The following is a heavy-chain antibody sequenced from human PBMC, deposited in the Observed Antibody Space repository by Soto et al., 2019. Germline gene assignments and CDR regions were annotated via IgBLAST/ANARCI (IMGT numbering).Heavy chain of an antibody. D-gene: IGHD6-13*01. CDR1: GYTFTSYG. CDR3: ARGIAAAGTGWFDP. J-gene: IGHJ5*02. V-gene: IGHV1-18*04. CDR2: ISAYNGNT. Sequence: GSVKVSCKASGYTFTSYGISWVRQAPGQGLEWMGWISAYNGNTNYAQKLQGRVTMTTDTSTSTAYMELRSLRSDDTAVYYCARGIAAAGTGWFDPWGQGTLVTVSS.